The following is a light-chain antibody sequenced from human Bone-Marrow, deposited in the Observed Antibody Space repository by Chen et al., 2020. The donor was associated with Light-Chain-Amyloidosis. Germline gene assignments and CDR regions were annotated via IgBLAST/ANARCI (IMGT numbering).Light chain of an antibody. CDR3: QSADSSGTYEVI. V-gene: IGLV3-25*03. Sequence: SYELTQPPSVSVSPGQTARITCSGDDLPTKYAYWYQQKPGQAPVLVIHRDTERPSGISERLSGYSSGTTATLTISGVQAEDEADYPCQSADSSGTYEVIFCGGTKLTVL. CDR2: RDT. CDR1: DLPTKY. J-gene: IGLJ2*01.